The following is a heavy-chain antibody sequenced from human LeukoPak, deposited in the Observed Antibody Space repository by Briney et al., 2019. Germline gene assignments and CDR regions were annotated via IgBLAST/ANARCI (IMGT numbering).Heavy chain of an antibody. J-gene: IGHJ4*02. V-gene: IGHV4-4*07. CDR3: AREAVHYGSGSHDY. CDR1: GGSISSYY. D-gene: IGHD3-10*01. CDR2: MHSSGSS. Sequence: SETLSLTCTVSGGSISSYYWSWIRQPAGKGLEWIGRMHSSGSSNYNPSIKSRVTMSLDTSKNQFSLKVDSVTAADTAMYYCAREAVHYGSGSHDYWGQGTLVAVSS.